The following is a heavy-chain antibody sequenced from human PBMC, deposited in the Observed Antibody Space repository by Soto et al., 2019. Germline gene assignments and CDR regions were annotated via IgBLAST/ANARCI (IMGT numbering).Heavy chain of an antibody. V-gene: IGHV4-4*02. CDR2: IHHSGGT. J-gene: IGHJ6*03. Sequence: QVQLQESGPGLVEPSGTLSLTCAVSSGSISSSNWWSWVRQPPGKGLEWIGEIHHSGGTNYNPSLKSRVTRSVDKSKNQFSLQLRFVTAADTAVYYCTRIDVPDLPAWSPRYYYYYYMDVWGKGTTVSVSS. D-gene: IGHD2-2*01. CDR1: SGSISSSNW. CDR3: TRIDVPDLPAWSPRYYYYYYMDV.